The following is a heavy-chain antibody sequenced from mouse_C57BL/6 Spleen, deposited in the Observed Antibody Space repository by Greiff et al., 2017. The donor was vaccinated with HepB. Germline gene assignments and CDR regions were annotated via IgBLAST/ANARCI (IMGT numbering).Heavy chain of an antibody. D-gene: IGHD1-1*01. CDR2: INPNNGGT. CDR3: ARESYYGSRGFDY. Sequence: EVQLQQSGPELVKPGASVKISCKASGYTFTDYYMNWVKQSHGKSLEWIGDINPNNGGTSYNQKFKGKATLTVDKSSSTAYMELRSLTSEDSAVYYCARESYYGSRGFDYWGQGTTLTVSS. CDR1: GYTFTDYY. V-gene: IGHV1-26*01. J-gene: IGHJ2*01.